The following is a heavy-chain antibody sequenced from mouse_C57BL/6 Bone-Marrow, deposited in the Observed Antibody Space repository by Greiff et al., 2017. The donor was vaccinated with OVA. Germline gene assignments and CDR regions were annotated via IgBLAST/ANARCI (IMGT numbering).Heavy chain of an antibody. Sequence: EVQLQQSGPELVKPGASVKISCKASGYTFTDYYMNWVKQSHGKSLEWIGDINPNNGGTSYNQKFKGKATLTVDKSSSTAYMELRSLTSEDSAVYYCARYGGAMDYWGQGTSVTVSS. CDR1: GYTFTDYY. CDR3: ARYGGAMDY. J-gene: IGHJ4*01. CDR2: INPNNGGT. D-gene: IGHD1-1*01. V-gene: IGHV1-26*01.